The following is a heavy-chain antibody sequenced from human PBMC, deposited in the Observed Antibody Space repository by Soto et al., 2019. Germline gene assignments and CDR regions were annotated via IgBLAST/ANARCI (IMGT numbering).Heavy chain of an antibody. CDR2: IKSKSDGGAT. V-gene: IGHV3-15*07. Sequence: NWVRKAPGKGLEWVGRIKSKSDGGATDYAAPVKGRFTFSRDDSRYTLYLQMNRLKNDDTGEYFCTTIMWYRTAYDV. CDR3: TTIMWYRTAYDV. D-gene: IGHD1-26*01. J-gene: IGHJ6*01.